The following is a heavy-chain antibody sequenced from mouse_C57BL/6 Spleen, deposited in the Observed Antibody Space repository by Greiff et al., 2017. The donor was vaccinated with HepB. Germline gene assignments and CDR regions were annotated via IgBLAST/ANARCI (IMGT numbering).Heavy chain of an antibody. CDR1: GYTFTDHT. V-gene: IGHV1-78*01. J-gene: IGHJ1*03. Sequence: VKLQESDAELVKPGASVKISCKVSGYTFTDHTIHWMKQRPEQGLEWIGYIYPRDGSTKYNEKFKGKATLTADKSSSTAYMQLNSLTSEDSAVYFCASPITTVVADWYFDVWGTGTTVTVSS. D-gene: IGHD1-1*01. CDR3: ASPITTVVADWYFDV. CDR2: IYPRDGST.